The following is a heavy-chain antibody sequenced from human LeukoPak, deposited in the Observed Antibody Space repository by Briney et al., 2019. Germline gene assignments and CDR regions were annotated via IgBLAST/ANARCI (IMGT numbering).Heavy chain of an antibody. V-gene: IGHV3-21*01. CDR2: ISSSSSYI. CDR1: GFSFSSYS. J-gene: IGHJ4*02. Sequence: GGSLRLSCAASGFSFSSYSMNWVRQAPGKGLEWVSSISSSSSYIYYADSVKGRFTISRDNAKNSLYLQMNSLRAEDTAVYYCARDSGDGYVDWGQGTLVTVSS. CDR3: ARDSGDGYVD. D-gene: IGHD5-24*01.